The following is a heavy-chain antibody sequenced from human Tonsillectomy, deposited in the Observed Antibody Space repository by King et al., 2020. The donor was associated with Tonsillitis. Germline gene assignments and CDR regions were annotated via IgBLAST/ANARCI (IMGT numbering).Heavy chain of an antibody. CDR1: GFTFSVYA. Sequence: VQLVESGGGLAQPGGSLRLSCAASGFTFSVYAMTWVRQAPGKGLEWVSFINLGGDTTSYADTVKGRFTISRDNSKNTLYIQRNSLRAEDTAVYYCVSNWGHINCPDVWGRGTLVTVSS. CDR2: INLGGDTT. V-gene: IGHV3-23*04. CDR3: VSNWGHINCPDV. J-gene: IGHJ2*01. D-gene: IGHD7-27*01.